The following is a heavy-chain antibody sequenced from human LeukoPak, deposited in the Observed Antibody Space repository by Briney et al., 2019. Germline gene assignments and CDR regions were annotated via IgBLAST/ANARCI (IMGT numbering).Heavy chain of an antibody. J-gene: IGHJ4*02. CDR1: GFTVSSNY. D-gene: IGHD3-3*01. CDR2: IYSGGST. CDR3: TAYDFWSSFDY. Sequence: PGGSLRLSCAASGFTVSSNYMSWVRQAPGKGLEWVSVIYSGGSTYYADSVKGRFTISRENSKNTLFLQMNRLRAEDTAVYYCTAYDFWSSFDYWGQGTLVTVSS. V-gene: IGHV3-53*01.